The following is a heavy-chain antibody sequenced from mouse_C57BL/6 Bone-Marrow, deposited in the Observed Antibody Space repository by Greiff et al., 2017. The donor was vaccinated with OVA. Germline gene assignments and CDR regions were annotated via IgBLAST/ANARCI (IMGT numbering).Heavy chain of an antibody. V-gene: IGHV6-3*01. CDR2: IRLKSDNYAT. CDR1: GFTFSNYW. Sequence: EVQLVESGGGLVQPGGSMKLSCVASGFTFSNYWMNWVRQSPEKGLEWVAQIRLKSDNYATHYAESVKGRFTISRDDSKSSVYLQMNNLRAEDTGIYYCTGMVTTGGSDYWGQGTTLTVSS. D-gene: IGHD2-2*01. J-gene: IGHJ2*01. CDR3: TGMVTTGGSDY.